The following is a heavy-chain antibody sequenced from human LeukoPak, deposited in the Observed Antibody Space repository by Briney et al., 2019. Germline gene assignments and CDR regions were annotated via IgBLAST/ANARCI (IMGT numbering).Heavy chain of an antibody. Sequence: SETLSLTCTVSGGSISSSSYYWGWIRQPPGKGLEWIGSIYYSGSTYYNPSLKSRVTISVDTSKNQFSLKLSSVTAADTAAYYCARERRENALGSSYYYYYMDVWGKGTAVTVSS. CDR3: ARERRENALGSSYYYYYMDV. CDR1: GGSISSSSYY. V-gene: IGHV4-39*07. CDR2: IYYSGST. D-gene: IGHD1-1*01. J-gene: IGHJ6*03.